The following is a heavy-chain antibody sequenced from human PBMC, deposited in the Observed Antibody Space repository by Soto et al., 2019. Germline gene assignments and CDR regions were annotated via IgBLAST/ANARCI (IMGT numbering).Heavy chain of an antibody. CDR3: TTDKVAAPKFDY. J-gene: IGHJ4*02. D-gene: IGHD6-6*01. CDR1: GFTFSNAW. CDR2: IKSKTDGGTT. V-gene: IGHV3-15*01. Sequence: GGSLRLSCAASGFTFSNAWMSWVRQAPGKGLEWVGRIKSKTDGGTTDYAAPVKGRFTISRDDSKNTLYLQMNSLKTEDTAVYYCTTDKVAAPKFDYWGQGTLVTVSS.